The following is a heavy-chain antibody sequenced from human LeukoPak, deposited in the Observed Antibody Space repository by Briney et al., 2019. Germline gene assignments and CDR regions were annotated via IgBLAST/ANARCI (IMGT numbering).Heavy chain of an antibody. CDR3: ARDQDYGGSTGDY. Sequence: GGSLRLSCAASGFTVSSNYMSWVRQAPGKGLEWVSVIYSGGSTYYADSVKGRLTISRDNSKNTLYLQMNSLRAEDTAVYYCARDQDYGGSTGDYWGQGTLVTVSS. J-gene: IGHJ4*02. CDR2: IYSGGST. CDR1: GFTVSSNY. D-gene: IGHD4-23*01. V-gene: IGHV3-53*01.